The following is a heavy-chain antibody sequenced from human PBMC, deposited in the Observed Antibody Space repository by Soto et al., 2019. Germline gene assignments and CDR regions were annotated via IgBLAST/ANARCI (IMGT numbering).Heavy chain of an antibody. CDR3: ARRLSGSYFQDAFDI. CDR1: GGSISSSSYY. V-gene: IGHV4-39*01. CDR2: IYYSGST. J-gene: IGHJ3*02. D-gene: IGHD1-26*01. Sequence: QLQLQESGPGLVKPSETLSLTCTVSGGSISSSSYYWGWIRQPPGKGLEWIGSIYYSGSTYYNPSLKSRVTISVDTSKNQFSLKLSSVTAADTAVYYCARRLSGSYFQDAFDIWGQGTMVPVSS.